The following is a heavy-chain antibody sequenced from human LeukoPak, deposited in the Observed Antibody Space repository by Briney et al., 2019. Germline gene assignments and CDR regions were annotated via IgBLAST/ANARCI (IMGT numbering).Heavy chain of an antibody. CDR2: IIPIFGTA. CDR1: GYTFADYY. J-gene: IGHJ4*02. Sequence: SVKVSCKASGYTFADYYIHWVRQAPGQGLEWMGGIIPIFGTANYAQKFQGRVTITADESTSTAYMELSSLRSEDTAVYYCARESPSGSYSYYFDYWGQGTLVTVSS. D-gene: IGHD1-26*01. V-gene: IGHV1-69*13. CDR3: ARESPSGSYSYYFDY.